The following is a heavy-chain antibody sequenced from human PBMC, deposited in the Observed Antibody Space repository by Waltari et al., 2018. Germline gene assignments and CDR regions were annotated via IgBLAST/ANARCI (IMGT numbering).Heavy chain of an antibody. V-gene: IGHV7-4-1*02. CDR3: ARDRGLWFREFDFDY. CDR2: INTNTGNP. Sequence: QVQLVQSGAEVKKPGASVKVSCKASGYTFTGYYMHWVRQAPGQGLEWMGWINTNTGNPTYAQGFTGRFVFSLDTSVSTAYLQISSLKAEDTAVYYCARDRGLWFREFDFDYWGQGTLVTVSS. D-gene: IGHD3-10*01. CDR1: GYTFTGYY. J-gene: IGHJ4*02.